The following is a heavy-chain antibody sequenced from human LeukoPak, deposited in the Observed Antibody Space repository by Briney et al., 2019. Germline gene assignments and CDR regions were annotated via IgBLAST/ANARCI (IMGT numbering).Heavy chain of an antibody. V-gene: IGHV1-2*02. CDR2: INPNSGGT. J-gene: IGHJ5*02. D-gene: IGHD1-26*01. CDR1: GYTFTGYY. Sequence: ASVKVSCKASGYTFTGYYMHWVRQAPGQGLEWMGWINPNSGGTNYAQKFQGRVTMTRDTSISTAYMELSRLRSDDTAVYYCARQVGATLSGNWFDPWGQGTLVTVSS. CDR3: ARQVGATLSGNWFDP.